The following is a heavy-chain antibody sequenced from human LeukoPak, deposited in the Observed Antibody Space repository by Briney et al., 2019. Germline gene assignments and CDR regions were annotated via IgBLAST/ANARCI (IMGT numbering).Heavy chain of an antibody. D-gene: IGHD3-22*01. CDR3: ARDFFYYYDSSGYPGAFDI. J-gene: IGHJ3*02. Sequence: TGGSLRLSCAASGFTFSSYWMHWVRQAPGKGLVWVSRINTDGSSTSYADSVKGRFTISRDNAKNSLYLQMNSLRAEDTAVYYCARDFFYYYDSSGYPGAFDIWGQGTMVTVSS. CDR2: INTDGSST. V-gene: IGHV3-74*01. CDR1: GFTFSSYW.